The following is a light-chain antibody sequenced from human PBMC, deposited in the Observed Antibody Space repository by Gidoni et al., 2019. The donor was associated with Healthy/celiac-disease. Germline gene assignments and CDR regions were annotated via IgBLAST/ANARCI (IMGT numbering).Light chain of an antibody. CDR2: SNN. V-gene: IGLV1-44*01. CDR3: AAWDDSLNGWV. J-gene: IGLJ3*02. CDR1: SSNIGSNT. Sequence: QSVLTQPPSPSGTPGQRVTSSCSGSSSNIGSNTVNWYQQLPGTAPKLLIYSNNQRPSGVPDRFSGSKSGTSASLAISGLQSEDEADYYCAAWDDSLNGWVFGGGTKLTVL.